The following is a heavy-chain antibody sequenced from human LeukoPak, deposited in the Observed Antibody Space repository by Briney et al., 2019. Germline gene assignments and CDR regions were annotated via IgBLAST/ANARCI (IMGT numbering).Heavy chain of an antibody. V-gene: IGHV4-39*01. Sequence: PSETLSLTCTVSGGSISSTTYYWGWIRQPPGKGLEWIGTIYYSGSTYYNPSLKSRVTISVDTSKNQFSQKLSSVTAADTAVYYCARRGSGSYYFDYWGQGTLVTVSS. CDR2: IYYSGST. CDR3: ARRGSGSYYFDY. D-gene: IGHD1-26*01. CDR1: GGSISSTTYY. J-gene: IGHJ4*02.